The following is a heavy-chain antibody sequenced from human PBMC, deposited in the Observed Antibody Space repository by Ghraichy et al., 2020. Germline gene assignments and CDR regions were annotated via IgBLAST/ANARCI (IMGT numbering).Heavy chain of an antibody. CDR2: IGTAGDT. CDR3: ARSRFSLVYYGMDV. CDR1: GFTFSSYD. V-gene: IGHV3-13*01. J-gene: IGHJ6*02. Sequence: GGSLRLSCAASGFTFSSYDMHWVRQATGKGLEWVSGIGTAGDTYYPGSVKGRFTISRENAKNSLYLQMNSLRAGDTAVYYCARSRFSLVYYGMDVWGQGTTVTVSS.